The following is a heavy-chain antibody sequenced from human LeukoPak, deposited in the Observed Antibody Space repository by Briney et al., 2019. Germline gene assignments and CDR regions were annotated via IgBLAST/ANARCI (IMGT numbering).Heavy chain of an antibody. CDR1: GGSISSYY. Sequence: ETLSLTCTVSGGSISSYYWSWIRRPPGKGLERVSAISGSGGSTYYADSVKGRFTISRDNSKNTLYLQMNSLRAEDTAVYYCAKSMVLGHSPLFDYWGQGTLVTVSS. CDR3: AKSMVLGHSPLFDY. J-gene: IGHJ4*02. V-gene: IGHV3-23*01. CDR2: ISGSGGST. D-gene: IGHD3-10*01.